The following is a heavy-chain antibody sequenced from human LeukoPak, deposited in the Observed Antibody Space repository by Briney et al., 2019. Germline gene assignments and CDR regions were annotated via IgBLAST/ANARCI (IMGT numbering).Heavy chain of an antibody. D-gene: IGHD3-22*01. Sequence: SETLSLTCTVSGGSISSSSYYWAWIRQPPGKGLEWIGSIYYTGSTYYNPSLKSRVTISVDTSKNQFSLRLSSVTAADTAVYYCARDLTDYYELDYWGQGTLVTVTS. V-gene: IGHV4-39*07. CDR3: ARDLTDYYELDY. CDR2: IYYTGST. J-gene: IGHJ4*02. CDR1: GGSISSSSYY.